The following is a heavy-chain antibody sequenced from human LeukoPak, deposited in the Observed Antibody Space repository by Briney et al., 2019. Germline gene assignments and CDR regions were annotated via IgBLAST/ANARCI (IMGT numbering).Heavy chain of an antibody. Sequence: HPGGSLRLSCAASGFTVSSNYMSWVRQAPGKGLECVSVIYSGGSTYHADSVKGRFTISRDNSKNTLYLRMNSLRAEDTAVYYCARDYYDSSGYYSAYMDVWGKGTTVTVYS. D-gene: IGHD3-22*01. J-gene: IGHJ6*03. V-gene: IGHV3-53*01. CDR1: GFTVSSNY. CDR2: IYSGGST. CDR3: ARDYYDSSGYYSAYMDV.